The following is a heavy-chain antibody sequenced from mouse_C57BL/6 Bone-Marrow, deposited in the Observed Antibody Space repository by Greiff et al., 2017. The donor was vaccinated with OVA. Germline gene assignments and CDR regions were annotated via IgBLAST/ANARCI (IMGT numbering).Heavy chain of an antibody. Sequence: EVQLQESGAELVRPGASVKLSCTASGFNIKDDYMHWVKQRPEQGLEWIGWIDPENGDTESASKFQGKATITADTSSNTAYLQLSSLTSEDTAVYYGTTPYYSRFDYWGQGTTLTVSS. CDR1: GFNIKDDY. CDR3: TTPYYSRFDY. V-gene: IGHV14-4*01. D-gene: IGHD2-12*01. J-gene: IGHJ2*01. CDR2: IDPENGDT.